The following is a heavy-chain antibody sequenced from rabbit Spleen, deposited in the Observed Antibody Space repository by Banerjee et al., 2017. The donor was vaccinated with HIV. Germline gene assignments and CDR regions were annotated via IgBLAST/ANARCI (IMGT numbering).Heavy chain of an antibody. Sequence: QEQVVESGGGLVQPGGSLKVSCKGSGFDFSSYGVSWVRQAPGKGLEWIGYIDPVFGITYYANWVNGRFTISRDNAQNMLFLQLNSLTAADTATYFCARDLVAVIGWNFNLWGPGTLVTVS. V-gene: IGHV1S47*01. J-gene: IGHJ4*01. CDR3: ARDLVAVIGWNFNL. CDR2: IDPVFGIT. CDR1: GFDFSSYG. D-gene: IGHD5-1*01.